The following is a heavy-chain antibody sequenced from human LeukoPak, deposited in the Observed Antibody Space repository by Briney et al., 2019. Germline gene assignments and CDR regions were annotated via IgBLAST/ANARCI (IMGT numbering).Heavy chain of an antibody. V-gene: IGHV4-59*12. CDR1: GGSISSYY. Sequence: SETLSLTCTVSGGSISSYYWSWIRQPPGKGLEWIGYIYYSGSTNYNPSLKSRVTVSVDTSKNQFSLKLSSVTAADTAVYYCARDGGSGPWGRFDPWGQGTLVTVSS. CDR3: ARDGGSGPWGRFDP. CDR2: IYYSGST. J-gene: IGHJ5*02. D-gene: IGHD3-10*01.